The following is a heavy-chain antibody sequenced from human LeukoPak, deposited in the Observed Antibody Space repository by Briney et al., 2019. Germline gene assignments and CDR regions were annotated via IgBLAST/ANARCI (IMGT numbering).Heavy chain of an antibody. Sequence: SETLSLTCAVYGGSFSGYYWSWIRQPPGKGLEWIGEINHSGSTNYNPSLKSRVTISVDTSKNQFSLKLSSVTAANTAVYYCARGRGSSGWYPSFYYYYYMGVWGKGTTVTVSS. D-gene: IGHD6-19*01. V-gene: IGHV4-34*01. CDR1: GGSFSGYY. CDR3: ARGRGSSGWYPSFYYYYYMGV. J-gene: IGHJ6*03. CDR2: INHSGST.